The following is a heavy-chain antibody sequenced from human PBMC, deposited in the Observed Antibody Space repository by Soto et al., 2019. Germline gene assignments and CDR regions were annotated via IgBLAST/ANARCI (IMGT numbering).Heavy chain of an antibody. D-gene: IGHD4-17*01. J-gene: IGHJ4*02. V-gene: IGHV1-69*02. CDR3: ARGSYGDSDY. CDR1: GGTFSSST. CDR2: IIPILGIA. Sequence: ASVKVSYRASGGTFSSSTITLVRQAPGQGLEWMGRIIPILGIANYAQKFQGRVTITADKSTSTAYMELSSLRSEDTAVYYCARGSYGDSDYWGQGTLVTVSS.